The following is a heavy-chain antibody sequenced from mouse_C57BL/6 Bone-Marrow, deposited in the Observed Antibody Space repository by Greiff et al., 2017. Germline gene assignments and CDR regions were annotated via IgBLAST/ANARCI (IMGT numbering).Heavy chain of an antibody. V-gene: IGHV1-81*01. CDR2: IYPRSGNT. CDR1: GYTFTRYG. D-gene: IGHD1-1*01. CDR3: ARTMYYYVRTLYWYCDV. Sequence: QVQLQQSGAELARPGASVKLSCKASGYTFTRYGISWVQQTTGQGLEWIGEIYPRSGNTYYNEKFKGQSTLPADNSSTTASMVLRRLTSEDSAGDFCARTMYYYVRTLYWYCDVWGTGTTVTVSS. J-gene: IGHJ1*03.